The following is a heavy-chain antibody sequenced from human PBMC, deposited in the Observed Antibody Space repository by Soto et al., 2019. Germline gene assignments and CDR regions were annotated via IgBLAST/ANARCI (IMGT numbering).Heavy chain of an antibody. V-gene: IGHV4-34*01. CDR1: GGSFSGYY. J-gene: IGHJ4*02. CDR3: ARGLALRPSMVRGVITD. D-gene: IGHD3-10*01. Sequence: PSETLSLTCAVYGGSFSGYYWSWIRQPPGKGLEWIGEINHSGSTNYNPSLKSRVTISVDTSKNQSSLKLSSVTAADTAVYYCARGLALRPSMVRGVITDWGQGTLVTVSS. CDR2: INHSGST.